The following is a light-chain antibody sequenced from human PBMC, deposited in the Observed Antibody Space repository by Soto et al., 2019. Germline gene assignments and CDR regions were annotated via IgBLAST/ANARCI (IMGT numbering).Light chain of an antibody. CDR2: AAS. Sequence: EIVMTQSPATLSVSPGERATLSCRASQSVRSSVAWYQEKPGQAPRLLIFAASTRATGIPVRFSGSGSGTEFTLTISSFQSEDFAVYYCHRYEKWPWTFGQGTKVEIK. V-gene: IGKV3D-15*01. CDR1: QSVRSS. CDR3: HRYEKWPWT. J-gene: IGKJ1*01.